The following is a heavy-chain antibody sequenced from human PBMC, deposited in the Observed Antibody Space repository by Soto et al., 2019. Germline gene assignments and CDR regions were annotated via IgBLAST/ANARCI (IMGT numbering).Heavy chain of an antibody. CDR3: VRHGNGTPFYFDF. V-gene: IGHV5-10-1*03. D-gene: IGHD1-1*01. Sequence: EVQLVQSGAEVKKPGESLRLSCQGSGYRFINYWISLVRQMPGKGLEWVGRIDPSDSYTVYSPSFQGHVTISIDTAINTAFLEWRSLQASDTAMYYCVRHGNGTPFYFDFWGRGTLVPVSS. CDR2: IDPSDSYT. CDR1: GYRFINYW. J-gene: IGHJ4*02.